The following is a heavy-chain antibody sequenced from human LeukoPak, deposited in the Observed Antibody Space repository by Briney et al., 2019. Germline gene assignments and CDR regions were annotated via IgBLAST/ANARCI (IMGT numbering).Heavy chain of an antibody. CDR3: AKDMGPVVGATDSHFGFDY. V-gene: IGHV3-43D*03. CDR1: GFTFDDYA. J-gene: IGHJ4*02. CDR2: ISWDGGST. D-gene: IGHD1-26*01. Sequence: GGSLRLSCAASGFTFDDYAMHWVRQAPGKGLEWVSLISWDGGSTYYADSVKGRFTISRDNSKNSLYLQMNSLRAEDTALYYCAKDMGPVVGATDSHFGFDYWGQGTLVTVSS.